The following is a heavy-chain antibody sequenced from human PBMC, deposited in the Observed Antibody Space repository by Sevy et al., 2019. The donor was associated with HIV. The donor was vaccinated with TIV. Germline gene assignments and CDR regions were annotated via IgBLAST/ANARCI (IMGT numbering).Heavy chain of an antibody. CDR2: IYSGGTT. D-gene: IGHD6-13*01. V-gene: IGHV3-53*01. J-gene: IGHJ4*02. CDR3: ARRAAAGSYFHY. CDR1: GFTVSSNY. Sequence: GGSLRLSCAASGFTVSSNYMSWVRQAPGKGLEWVSFIYSGGTTYDADSVKGRFTISRDNSKNTLYLQMNSLRAEDTAVYYCARRAAAGSYFHYWGQGTLVTVSS.